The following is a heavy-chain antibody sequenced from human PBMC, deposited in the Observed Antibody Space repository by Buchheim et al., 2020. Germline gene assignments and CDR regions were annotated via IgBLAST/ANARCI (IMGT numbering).Heavy chain of an antibody. CDR1: GASISTGDYY. D-gene: IGHD3-16*02. J-gene: IGHJ4*02. Sequence: QVQLQESGPGLVKPSQTLSLTCTVSGASISTGDYYWSWIRQPPGKGLEWIGYIYYSGTTYYNPSLKSRVTISVDTSKNEFSLKLSSATAADTAVYYCARGYNYVRGSYRYFDYWGQGTL. CDR3: ARGYNYVRGSYRYFDY. CDR2: IYYSGTT. V-gene: IGHV4-30-4*01.